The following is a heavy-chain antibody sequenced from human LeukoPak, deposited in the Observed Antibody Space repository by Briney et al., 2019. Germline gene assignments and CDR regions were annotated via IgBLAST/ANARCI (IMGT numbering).Heavy chain of an antibody. D-gene: IGHD3-22*01. CDR1: GRSISSYY. Sequence: PSETLSLTCTVSGRSISSYYWSWIRQPAGKGLEWIGRIYTSGSTNYNPSLKSRVTMSVDTSKNQFSLKLTSVTAADTAVYYCARLVVITTFDWFDPWGQGTLVTVSS. J-gene: IGHJ5*02. CDR3: ARLVVITTFDWFDP. CDR2: IYTSGST. V-gene: IGHV4-4*07.